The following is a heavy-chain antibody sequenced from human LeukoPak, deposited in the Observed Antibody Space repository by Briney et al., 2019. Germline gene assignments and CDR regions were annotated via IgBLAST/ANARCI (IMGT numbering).Heavy chain of an antibody. D-gene: IGHD3-22*01. CDR2: INPNSGGT. J-gene: IGHJ4*02. V-gene: IGHV1-2*06. CDR1: GGTFTSFA. CDR3: ARVSSGYYSTFDC. Sequence: ASVKVSCKASGGTFTSFAISWVRQAPGQGLEWMGRINPNSGGTNYAQKFQGRVTMTRDTSISTAYMELSRLRSDDTAVYYCARVSSGYYSTFDCWGQGTLVTVSS.